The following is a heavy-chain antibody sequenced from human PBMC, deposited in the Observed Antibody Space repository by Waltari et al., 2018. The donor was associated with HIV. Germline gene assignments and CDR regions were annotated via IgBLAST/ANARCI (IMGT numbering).Heavy chain of an antibody. CDR3: ARVFGGGHFDS. J-gene: IGHJ4*02. D-gene: IGHD3-10*01. V-gene: IGHV4-34*02. CDR1: GGSFSNNF. Sequence: QVQLQQWGAGLLKPSETLSLTCAAYGGSFSNNFWSWIRPLPGKGLEWIGEINQSGNTRYNQSLKSRVITSVDTSKKQFSLRLRFVTAADTAMYYCARVFGGGHFDSWGQGTLLIVSS. CDR2: INQSGNT.